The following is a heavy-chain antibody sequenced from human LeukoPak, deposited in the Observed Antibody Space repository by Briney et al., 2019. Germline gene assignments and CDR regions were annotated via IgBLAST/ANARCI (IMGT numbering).Heavy chain of an antibody. CDR1: GGSIGSYY. CDR2: IYYSGST. Sequence: PSETLSLTCTVSGGSIGSYYWSCIRQPPGKGLEWIGYIYYSGSTNYNPSLKSRVTISVDTSKNQFSLKLSSVTAADTAVYYCARGGSLRPPIYFDYWGQGTLVTVSS. J-gene: IGHJ4*02. V-gene: IGHV4-59*01. CDR3: ARGGSLRPPIYFDY. D-gene: IGHD6-13*01.